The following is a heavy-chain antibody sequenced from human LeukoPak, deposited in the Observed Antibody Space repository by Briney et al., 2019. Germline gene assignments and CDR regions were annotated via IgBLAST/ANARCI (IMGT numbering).Heavy chain of an antibody. CDR1: GYTLTELS. J-gene: IGHJ3*02. V-gene: IGHV1-24*01. D-gene: IGHD1-26*01. CDR2: FDPEDGET. CDR3: ATQVGATGRAFDI. Sequence: ASVKVSCKVSGYTLTELSMLWVRQAPGKGLEWMGGFDPEDGETIYAQKFQGRVTMTEDTSTDTAYMELSSLRSEDTAVYYCATQVGATGRAFDIWGQGTMVTVSS.